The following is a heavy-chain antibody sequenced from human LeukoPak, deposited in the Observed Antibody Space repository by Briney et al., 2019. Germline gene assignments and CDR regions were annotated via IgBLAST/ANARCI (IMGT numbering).Heavy chain of an antibody. Sequence: PGGSLRLSCAASGFTFSSYEMNWVRQAPGKGLEWVSYISSSGSTIYYADSVKGRFTISRDNAKNSLYLQMNSLRAEDTAVYYCARQHYGGRVRDYWGQGTLVTVSS. CDR1: GFTFSSYE. J-gene: IGHJ4*02. D-gene: IGHD4-23*01. V-gene: IGHV3-48*03. CDR3: ARQHYGGRVRDY. CDR2: ISSSGSTI.